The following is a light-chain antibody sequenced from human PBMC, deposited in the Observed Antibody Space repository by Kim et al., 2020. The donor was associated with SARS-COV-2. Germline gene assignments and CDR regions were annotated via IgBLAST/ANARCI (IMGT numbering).Light chain of an antibody. CDR3: QQYNNWPRT. V-gene: IGKV3-15*01. CDR1: KSVRSY. Sequence: GATGDRATLACRASKSVRSYLARYPQQPGQAPRLRRYGGSTRATGIPGRFRGRGSGTEFILTISSLQFEDFAGYYCQQYNNWPRTFGQGTKVEIK. CDR2: GGS. J-gene: IGKJ1*01.